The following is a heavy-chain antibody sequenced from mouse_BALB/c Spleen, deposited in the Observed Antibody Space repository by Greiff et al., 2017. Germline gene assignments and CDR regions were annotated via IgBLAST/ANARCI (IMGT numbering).Heavy chain of an antibody. CDR3: ASPYGYDHAMDY. Sequence: VQLQQSGAELAKPGASVKMSCKASGYTFTSYWMHWVKQRPGQGLEWIGYINPSTGYTEYNQKFKDKATLTADKSSSTAYMQLSSLTSEDSAVYYCASPYGYDHAMDYWGQGTSVTVSS. D-gene: IGHD2-2*01. CDR1: GYTFTSYW. V-gene: IGHV1-7*01. CDR2: INPSTGYT. J-gene: IGHJ4*01.